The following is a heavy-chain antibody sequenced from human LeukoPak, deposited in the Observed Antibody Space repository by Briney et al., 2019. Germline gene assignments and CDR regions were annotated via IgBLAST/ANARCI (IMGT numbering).Heavy chain of an antibody. CDR3: ARGHSSGYYPKY. Sequence: GGSLRLSCAASGFIYSNYGMTWVRQAPGKGLEWVSYISGGGSYIDYADSVKGRFTISRDNAKNSLYLQMNSLRAEDTAVYYCARGHSSGYYPKYWGQGTLVTVSS. CDR1: GFIYSNYG. V-gene: IGHV3-21*05. J-gene: IGHJ4*02. CDR2: ISGGGSYI. D-gene: IGHD3-22*01.